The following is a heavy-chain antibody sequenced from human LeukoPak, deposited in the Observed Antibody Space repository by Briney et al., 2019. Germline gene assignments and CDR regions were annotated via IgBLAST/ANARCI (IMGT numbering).Heavy chain of an antibody. CDR1: GYTFTCYG. J-gene: IGHJ5*02. D-gene: IGHD3-9*01. CDR2: ISAYNGNT. Sequence: ASVKVSCKASGYTFTCYGISWVRQAPGQGLEWMGWISAYNGNTNYAQKLQGRVTMTTDTSTSTAYMELRSLRSDDTAVYYCARDRLVQQRFDPWGQGTLVTVSS. V-gene: IGHV1-18*01. CDR3: ARDRLVQQRFDP.